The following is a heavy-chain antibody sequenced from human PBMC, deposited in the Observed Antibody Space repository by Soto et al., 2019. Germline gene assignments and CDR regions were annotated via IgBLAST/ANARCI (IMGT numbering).Heavy chain of an antibody. CDR3: ARQVTGLMGYAYDI. Sequence: PSEPLSLTCTVSGDSISSSTYFWGWIRQPPGKGLEWIGSVDYSGTTYYNTSLRTRATISVDTSKNQFSLKLNSVAAADTAIYYCARQVTGLMGYAYDIWGQGTMVT. J-gene: IGHJ3*02. V-gene: IGHV4-39*01. D-gene: IGHD2-8*02. CDR2: VDYSGTT. CDR1: GDSISSSTYF.